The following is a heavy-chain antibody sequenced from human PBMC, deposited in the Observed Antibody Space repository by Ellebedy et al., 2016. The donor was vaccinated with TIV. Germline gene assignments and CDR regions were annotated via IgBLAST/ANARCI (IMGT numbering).Heavy chain of an antibody. CDR2: IYYSGST. V-gene: IGHV4-39*01. D-gene: IGHD3-9*01. CDR3: ASYRISTIFYGVDV. J-gene: IGHJ6*02. Sequence: SETLSLTCTVSGGSISSSSYYWGWIRQPPGKGLEWIGSIYYSGSTYYNPSLKSRVTISVDTSKNQFSLKLTSVTAADTAVYDCASYRISTIFYGVDVWGQGTTVTVSS. CDR1: GGSISSSSYY.